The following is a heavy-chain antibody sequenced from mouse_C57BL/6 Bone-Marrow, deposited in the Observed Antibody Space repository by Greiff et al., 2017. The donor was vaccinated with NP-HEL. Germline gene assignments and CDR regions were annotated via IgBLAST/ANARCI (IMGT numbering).Heavy chain of an antibody. J-gene: IGHJ2*01. V-gene: IGHV1-19*01. D-gene: IGHD1-1*01. CDR3: ARLLRFFDY. CDR1: GYTFTDYY. Sequence: EVQLQQSGPVLVKPGASVKMSCKASGYTFTDYYMNWVKQSHGKSLEWIGVINPYNGGTSYNQKFKGKATLTVDKSSSTAYMELNSLTSEDSAVYYCARLLRFFDYWGQGTTLTVSS. CDR2: INPYNGGT.